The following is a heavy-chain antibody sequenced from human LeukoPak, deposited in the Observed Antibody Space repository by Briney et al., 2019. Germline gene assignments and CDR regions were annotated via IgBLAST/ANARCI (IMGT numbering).Heavy chain of an antibody. V-gene: IGHV3-23*01. CDR3: ARELREHGVFDI. CDR1: GFTFSSYG. Sequence: GGTLRLSCAASGFTFSSYGMSWVRQAPGKGLEWVSAISGSGGSTYYADSVKGRFTISRDNSKNTVYLQMNSLRAEDTAVYYCARELREHGVFDIWGQGTMVTVSS. CDR2: ISGSGGST. D-gene: IGHD1-26*01. J-gene: IGHJ3*02.